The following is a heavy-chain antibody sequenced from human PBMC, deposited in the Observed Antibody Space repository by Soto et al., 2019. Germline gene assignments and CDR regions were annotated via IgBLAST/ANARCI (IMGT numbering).Heavy chain of an antibody. Sequence: QVQLQESGPGLVKPSGTLSLTCTVSGGSMTSSNWWNWVRQSAGKGLEWIGEAHHSGRTNYNPSLKSRVSISVDKPKNHFSLKLSSVTAADTAVYYCARSEATGLDHWGQGTLVTVSS. V-gene: IGHV4-4*02. D-gene: IGHD1-26*01. CDR3: ARSEATGLDH. CDR1: GGSMTSSNW. J-gene: IGHJ4*02. CDR2: AHHSGRT.